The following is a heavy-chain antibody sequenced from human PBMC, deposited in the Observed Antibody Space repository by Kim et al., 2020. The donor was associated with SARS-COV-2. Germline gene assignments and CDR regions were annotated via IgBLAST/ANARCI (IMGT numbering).Heavy chain of an antibody. Sequence: SVKGRFTISRDNAKNSLYLQMNSLRAEDTAVYYCARDQKRYSSSWYTFDPWGQGTLVTVSS. CDR3: ARDQKRYSSSWYTFDP. J-gene: IGHJ5*02. V-gene: IGHV3-21*01. D-gene: IGHD6-13*01.